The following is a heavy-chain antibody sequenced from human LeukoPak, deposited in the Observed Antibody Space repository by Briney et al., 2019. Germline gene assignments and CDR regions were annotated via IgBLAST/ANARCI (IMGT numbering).Heavy chain of an antibody. CDR3: ARGAYGDYGFYAFDI. V-gene: IGHV3-74*01. CDR1: GFTFSSYW. Sequence: GGSLRLSCAASGFTFSSYWMHWVRQAPGKGLVWVSRINSDGSSTSYADSVKGRFTISRDNAKNTLYLQMISLRAEDTAVYYCARGAYGDYGFYAFDIWGQGTMVTVSS. J-gene: IGHJ3*02. CDR2: INSDGSST. D-gene: IGHD4-17*01.